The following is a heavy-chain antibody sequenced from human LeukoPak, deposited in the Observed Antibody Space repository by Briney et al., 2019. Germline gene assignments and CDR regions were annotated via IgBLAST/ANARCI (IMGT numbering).Heavy chain of an antibody. Sequence: GGSLRLSCAASAFTFSGYWMHWVRQAPGKGLVWVSRINSDGYSTNYADSVKGRFTISRDNAKNTPYLQMNSLRAEDTAVYYCARATWGSYFDYWGQGTLVTVSS. CDR2: INSDGYST. CDR1: AFTFSGYW. J-gene: IGHJ4*02. V-gene: IGHV3-74*01. D-gene: IGHD7-27*01. CDR3: ARATWGSYFDY.